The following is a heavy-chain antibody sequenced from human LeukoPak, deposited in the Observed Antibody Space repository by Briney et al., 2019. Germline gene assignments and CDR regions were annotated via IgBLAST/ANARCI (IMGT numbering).Heavy chain of an antibody. CDR2: ISSSSSYI. V-gene: IGHV3-21*01. CDR3: ARDPLYTVAGTFDY. CDR1: GFTFSSYS. J-gene: IGHJ4*02. D-gene: IGHD6-19*01. Sequence: GGSLRHSCAASGFTFSSYSMNWVRQAPGKGLEWVSSISSSSSYIYYADSVKGRFTISRDNAKNSLYLQMNSLRAEDTAVYYCARDPLYTVAGTFDYWGQGTLVTVSS.